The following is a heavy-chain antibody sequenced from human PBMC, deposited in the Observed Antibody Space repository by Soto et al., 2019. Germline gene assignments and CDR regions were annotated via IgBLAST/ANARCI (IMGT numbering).Heavy chain of an antibody. J-gene: IGHJ5*02. CDR2: IYHTGDT. V-gene: IGHV4-30-2*01. CDR3: ARGPGGWFDP. CDR1: GASISSGGYS. Sequence: SETLSLTCTVSGASISSGGYSWNWIRQPPGKDLEYIGYIYHTGDTYYNPSLISRVTISIDRSRNQFSLELRSVTAADTAVYYCARGPGGWFDPWGQGTLVTVSS.